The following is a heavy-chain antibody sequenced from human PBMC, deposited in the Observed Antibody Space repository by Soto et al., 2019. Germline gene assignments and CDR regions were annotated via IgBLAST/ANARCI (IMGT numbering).Heavy chain of an antibody. D-gene: IGHD6-19*01. CDR3: ARDPSSGWEKGLDY. V-gene: IGHV3-33*01. CDR2: IWYDGSNK. J-gene: IGHJ4*02. CDR1: GFTFSSYG. Sequence: GGSLRLSCAASGFTFSSYGMHWVRQAPGKGLEWVAVIWYDGSNKYYADSVKGRFTISRDNSKNTLYLQMNSLRAEDTAVYYCARDPSSGWEKGLDYWGQGTLVTVSS.